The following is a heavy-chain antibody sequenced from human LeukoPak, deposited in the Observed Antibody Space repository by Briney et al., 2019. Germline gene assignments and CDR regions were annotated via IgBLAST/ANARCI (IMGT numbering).Heavy chain of an antibody. J-gene: IGHJ4*02. CDR2: IYYSGST. D-gene: IGHD6-13*01. V-gene: IGHV4-61*01. CDR1: GGSVSSGSYY. CDR3: ARGREYSSSWYALGY. Sequence: PSETLSLTCTVSGGSVSSGSYYWSWIRQPPGEGLEWIGYIYYSGSTNYNPSLKSRVTISVDTSKNQFSLKLSSVTAADTAVYYCARGREYSSSWYALGYWGQGTLVTVSS.